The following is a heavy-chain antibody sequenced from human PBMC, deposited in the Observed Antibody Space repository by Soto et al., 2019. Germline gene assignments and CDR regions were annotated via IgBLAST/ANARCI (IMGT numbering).Heavy chain of an antibody. CDR2: IYHSGST. J-gene: IGHJ4*02. CDR3: ATQSTTSALGY. V-gene: IGHV4-30-2*01. CDR1: GGSISSGGYS. Sequence: PSETLSLTCAVSGGSISSGGYSWSWIRQPPGKGLEWIGYIYHSGSTYYNPSPKSRVTISVDRSKSQFSLKLSSVTAADTAVYYCATQSTTSALGYWGLGTLVTVSS. D-gene: IGHD1-1*01.